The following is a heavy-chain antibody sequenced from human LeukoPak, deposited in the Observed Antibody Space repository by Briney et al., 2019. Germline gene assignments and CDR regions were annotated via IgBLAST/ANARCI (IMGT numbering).Heavy chain of an antibody. CDR3: AKDHTGLGYCSSTSCYGFDY. J-gene: IGHJ4*02. D-gene: IGHD2-2*01. CDR1: GFTVSSNY. CDR2: IGGSGNT. V-gene: IGHV3-53*01. Sequence: GGSLRLSCAASGFTVSSNYMSWVRQAPGKGLEWVSGIGGSGNTYYADSVKGRFTISRDNSKNTLYLQMNSLRAEDTAVYYCAKDHTGLGYCSSTSCYGFDYWGQGTLVTVSS.